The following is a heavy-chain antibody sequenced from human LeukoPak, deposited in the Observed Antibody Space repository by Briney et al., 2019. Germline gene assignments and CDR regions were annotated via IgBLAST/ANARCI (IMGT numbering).Heavy chain of an antibody. V-gene: IGHV3-66*01. Sequence: GGSLRLSCAASGFTVSSNYMSWVRQAPGKGLEWVSVIYSGGSTYYADSVKGRFTISRDNSKNTLFLQMNSLRAEDTAVYYCATGYSDSLRSPLDSWGQGTLVTVSS. J-gene: IGHJ5*01. D-gene: IGHD3-22*01. CDR2: IYSGGST. CDR3: ATGYSDSLRSPLDS. CDR1: GFTVSSNY.